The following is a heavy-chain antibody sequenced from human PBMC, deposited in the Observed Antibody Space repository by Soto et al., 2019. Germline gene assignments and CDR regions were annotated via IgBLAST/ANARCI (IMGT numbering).Heavy chain of an antibody. Sequence: PSQTLTLTGTISGGSISSNYATSDWFRQSPSRGLEWLGRTYYRSKWYFDYAQSVKSRITVNPDTSKNQFSLQLNSVTPEDTAIYYCARKNASGWIYYYGLDVWGRGTTVTGTS. CDR3: ARKNASGWIYYYGLDV. CDR2: TYYRSKWYF. D-gene: IGHD6-19*01. V-gene: IGHV6-1*01. CDR1: GGSISSNYAT. J-gene: IGHJ6*02.